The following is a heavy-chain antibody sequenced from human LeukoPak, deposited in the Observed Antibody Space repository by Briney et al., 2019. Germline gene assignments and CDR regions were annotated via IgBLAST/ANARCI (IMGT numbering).Heavy chain of an antibody. Sequence: SVKVSCKASGGTFSSYAISWVRQAPGQGLEWMGGIIPIFGTANYAQKFQGRVTITADKSTSTAYMELSSLRSEDTAVYYCWVAAANKPYYYYYYYMDVWGKGTTVTVSS. J-gene: IGHJ6*03. CDR1: GGTFSSYA. V-gene: IGHV1-69*06. D-gene: IGHD6-13*01. CDR3: WVAAANKPYYYYYYYMDV. CDR2: IIPIFGTA.